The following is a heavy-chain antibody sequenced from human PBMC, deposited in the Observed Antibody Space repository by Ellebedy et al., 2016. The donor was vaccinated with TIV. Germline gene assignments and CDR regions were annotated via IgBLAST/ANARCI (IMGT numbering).Heavy chain of an antibody. CDR1: GVSITGHF. CDR2: IYNSGTT. V-gene: IGHV4-4*07. J-gene: IGHJ3*01. CDR3: ARDGPQWFDAFDF. D-gene: IGHD3-22*01. Sequence: PSETLSLTCTVSGVSITGHFWSWIRQPAGKGLEWIGRIYNSGTTNYNPSLKSRFTMSLDTSKEQFSLKLTYVTAADTAVYYCARDGPQWFDAFDFWGQGTMVTVSS.